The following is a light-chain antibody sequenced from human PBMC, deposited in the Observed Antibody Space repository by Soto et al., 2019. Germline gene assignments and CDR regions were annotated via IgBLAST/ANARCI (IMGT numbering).Light chain of an antibody. CDR3: QQYYNWPRT. J-gene: IGKJ5*01. CDR2: GAS. CDR1: QSISSTY. Sequence: EMVLTQSPGIVSLSPWGRATRCVMPSQSISSTYLAWYQQKPGQAPRLLIYGASSRATGIPDRFSGSGSGTEFTLTISRLEPEDFAVFYCQQYYNWPRTFGQGTRLEI. V-gene: IGKV3-20*01.